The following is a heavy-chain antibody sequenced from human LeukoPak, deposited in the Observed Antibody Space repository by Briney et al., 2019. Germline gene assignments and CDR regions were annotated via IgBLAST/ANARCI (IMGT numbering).Heavy chain of an antibody. D-gene: IGHD3-10*01. CDR2: MNPNSGNT. J-gene: IGHJ6*03. V-gene: IGHV1-8*01. CDR1: GYTFTSYD. Sequence: ASVKVSCKASGYTFTSYDINWVRQATGQGLEWMGWMNPNSGNTGYAQKFQGRVTMTRNTSISTAYMELSSLRSEDTAVYYCARGQTYYYGSGSYSMDVWGKGTTVTISS. CDR3: ARGQTYYYGSGSYSMDV.